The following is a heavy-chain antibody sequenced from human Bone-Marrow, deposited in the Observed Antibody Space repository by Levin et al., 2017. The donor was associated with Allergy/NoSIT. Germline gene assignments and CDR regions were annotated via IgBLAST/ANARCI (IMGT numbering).Heavy chain of an antibody. CDR2: SSNDGNNQ. Sequence: GGSLRLSCAISGIIFSDYGFHWVRQAPGKGLEWVALSSNDGNNQYYTDSVKGRFTVSRDKSTNTLNLQMNTLSPDDTAVYYCAKGGSFDSWGQGTLVTVSS. D-gene: IGHD3-10*01. CDR1: GIIFSDYG. V-gene: IGHV3-30*18. J-gene: IGHJ4*02. CDR3: AKGGSFDS.